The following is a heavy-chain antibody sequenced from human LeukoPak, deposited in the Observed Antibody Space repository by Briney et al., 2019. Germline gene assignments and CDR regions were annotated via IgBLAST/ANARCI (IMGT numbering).Heavy chain of an antibody. CDR3: VRDLDLGGYSSFEY. Sequence: GGSLRLSCAASRFTFSSYAMSWVRQAPGKGLEWVSAISGSGGSTYYADSVKGRFTISRDNAKNSLYLQMNTLRAEDTAVYYCVRDLDLGGYSSFEYWGQGTLVTVSS. D-gene: IGHD4-23*01. J-gene: IGHJ4*02. CDR2: ISGSGGST. V-gene: IGHV3-23*01. CDR1: RFTFSSYA.